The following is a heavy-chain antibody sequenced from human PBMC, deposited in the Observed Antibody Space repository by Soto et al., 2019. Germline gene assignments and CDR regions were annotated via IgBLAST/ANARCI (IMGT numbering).Heavy chain of an antibody. CDR1: GFTFSSYA. J-gene: IGHJ4*02. D-gene: IGHD6-13*01. V-gene: IGHV3-23*01. Sequence: EVQLLESGGGLVQPGGSLRLSCATSGFTFSSYAVSWVRQAPGQGLEWVSGITSSGGSTFYADSVKGRFTISRDNSRNTLYLQMNSLKPEDTAIYYCARDLGSSWFLKGDWGQGTLVTVSS. CDR3: ARDLGSSWFLKGD. CDR2: ITSSGGST.